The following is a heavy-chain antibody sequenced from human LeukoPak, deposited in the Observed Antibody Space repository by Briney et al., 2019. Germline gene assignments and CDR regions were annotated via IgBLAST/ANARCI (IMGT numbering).Heavy chain of an antibody. CDR2: IYYSGST. CDR3: ARVSLTTAPYFDY. CDR1: GDSISSDDYY. V-gene: IGHV4-30-4*01. Sequence: SETLSLTCTVSGDSISSDDYYWTWIRQPPGKGLEWIGYIYYSGSTYSNPSLKSRVTISVDPSKNQFSLKLSSVTAADTAVYYCARVSLTTAPYFDYWGQGTLVTVSS. J-gene: IGHJ4*02. D-gene: IGHD4-17*01.